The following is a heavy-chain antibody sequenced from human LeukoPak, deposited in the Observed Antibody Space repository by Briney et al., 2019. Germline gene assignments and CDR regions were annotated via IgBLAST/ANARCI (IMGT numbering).Heavy chain of an antibody. J-gene: IGHJ4*02. Sequence: PSETLSLTCTVSGGSISGYYWSWIRQPPGKGLEWIGYIYHSGSTYYNPSLKSRVTISVDRSKNQFSLKLSSVTAADTAVYYCARGSDLYSNEPEGYFDYWGQGTLVTVSS. CDR2: IYHSGST. D-gene: IGHD4-11*01. V-gene: IGHV4-59*12. CDR1: GGSISGYY. CDR3: ARGSDLYSNEPEGYFDY.